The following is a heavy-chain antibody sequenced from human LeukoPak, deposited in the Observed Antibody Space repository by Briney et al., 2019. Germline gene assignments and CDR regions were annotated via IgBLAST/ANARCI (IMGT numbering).Heavy chain of an antibody. D-gene: IGHD3-16*01. V-gene: IGHV1-2*02. CDR1: GYTFTGYY. CDR3: ARDHREGFGYMDV. Sequence: GASVKVSCKASGYTFTGYYMHWVRQAPGQGLEWMGWINPNSGSTNYAQKFQGRVTMTRDTSISTAYMELSRLRSDDTAVYYCARDHREGFGYMDVWGKGTTVTVSS. CDR2: INPNSGST. J-gene: IGHJ6*03.